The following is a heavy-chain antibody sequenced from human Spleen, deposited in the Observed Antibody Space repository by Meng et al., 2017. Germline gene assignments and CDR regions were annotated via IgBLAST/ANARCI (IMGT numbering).Heavy chain of an antibody. Sequence: KPSENQSLSCAVYGGSFSGNYWSLSRQPPGKGLEWIGEINHSGSTNYNQSLNNYNPSLKSRLTISGDTSKNQFSLNLRSVTAADTAVYYCAGVGIFFDYWGQGTLVTVSS. CDR1: GGSFSGNY. J-gene: IGHJ4*02. CDR3: AGVGIFFDY. V-gene: IGHV4-34*01. CDR2: INHSGSTNYNQSLN. D-gene: IGHD2-15*01.